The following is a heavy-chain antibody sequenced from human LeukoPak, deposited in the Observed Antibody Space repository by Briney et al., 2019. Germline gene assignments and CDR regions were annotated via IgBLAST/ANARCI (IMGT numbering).Heavy chain of an antibody. Sequence: SETLSLTCTVSGGSISSYYWSWIRQPPGKGLESIGYIYYSGSTNYNPSLKSRVTISVDTSKNQFSLKLSSVTAADTAVYYCARDEVTGNYFDYWGQGTLVTVSS. CDR2: IYYSGST. V-gene: IGHV4-59*01. CDR3: ARDEVTGNYFDY. J-gene: IGHJ4*02. CDR1: GGSISSYY.